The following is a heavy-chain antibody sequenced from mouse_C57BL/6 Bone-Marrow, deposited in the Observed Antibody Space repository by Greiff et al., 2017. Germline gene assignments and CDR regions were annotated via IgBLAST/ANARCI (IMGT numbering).Heavy chain of an antibody. J-gene: IGHJ3*01. CDR2: IDPEDGGT. V-gene: IGHV14-2*01. CDR1: GFNIKDYY. Sequence: VQLKQSGAELVKPGASVKLSCTASGFNIKDYYMHWVKQRTEQGLEWIGRIDPEDGGTKYAPKFPGKATITADTSSNTAYLQLSSLTSEDAAVYYCARTRGLGFDYWGQGTLVTVSA. CDR3: ARTRGLGFDY.